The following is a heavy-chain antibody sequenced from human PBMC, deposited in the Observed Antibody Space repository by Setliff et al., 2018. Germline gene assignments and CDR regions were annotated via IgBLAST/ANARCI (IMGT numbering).Heavy chain of an antibody. CDR2: MNYGGTA. J-gene: IGHJ5*02. CDR3: ACYNPGSSAHWFDP. V-gene: IGHV4-31*01. CDR1: GASISSSSVNNF. D-gene: IGHD3-10*01. Sequence: SETLSLTCTVSGASISSSSVNNFWTWIRQLPGKGLEWIGYMNYGGTAYYNPSLKSLVSISIDTSKNQFSLKLASVTAADTAVYYCACYNPGSSAHWFDPWGQGTLVTVSS.